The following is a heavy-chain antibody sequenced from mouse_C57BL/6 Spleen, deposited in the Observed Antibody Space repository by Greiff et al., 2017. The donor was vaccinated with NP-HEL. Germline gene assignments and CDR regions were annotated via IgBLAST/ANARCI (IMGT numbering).Heavy chain of an antibody. CDR2: IRSKSNNYAT. CDR1: GFSFTTYA. CDR3: VRQGNGYWYFDV. D-gene: IGHD1-1*02. V-gene: IGHV10-1*01. Sequence: EVHLVESGGGLVQPKGSLKLSCAASGFSFTTYAMNWVRQAPGKGLEWVARIRSKSNNYATYYADSVKDRFTISRDDSESMLYLQMNNLKTEDTAMYYCVRQGNGYWYFDVWGTGTTVTVSS. J-gene: IGHJ1*03.